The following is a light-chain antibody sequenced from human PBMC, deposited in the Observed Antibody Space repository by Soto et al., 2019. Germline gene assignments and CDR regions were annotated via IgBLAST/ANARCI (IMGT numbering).Light chain of an antibody. CDR3: SSYTSSYTYV. J-gene: IGLJ1*01. V-gene: IGLV2-18*02. Sequence: QSVLTQPPSVSGSPGQSVTISCTGTSSYVGIYNGVSWYQQPPGTAPKLMIYEVTNRPSGVPDRFSGSKSGNTASLTISGLQAEDEADYYCSSYTSSYTYVFGTGTKVTVL. CDR1: SSYVGIYNG. CDR2: EVT.